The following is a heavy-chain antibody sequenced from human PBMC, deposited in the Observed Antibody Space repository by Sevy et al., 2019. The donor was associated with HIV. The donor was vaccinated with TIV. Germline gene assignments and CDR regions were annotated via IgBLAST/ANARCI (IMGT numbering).Heavy chain of an antibody. CDR3: ASKPYDSSGYYLS. V-gene: IGHV3-21*01. D-gene: IGHD3-22*01. CDR1: GFTFSSYS. J-gene: IGHJ4*02. CDR2: ISSSSSYI. Sequence: GSLRLSCAASGFTFSSYSMNWVRQAPGKGLEWVSSISSSSSYIYYADSVKGRFTISRDNAKNSLYLQMNSLRAEDTAVYYCASKPYDSSGYYLSWGQGTLVTVSS.